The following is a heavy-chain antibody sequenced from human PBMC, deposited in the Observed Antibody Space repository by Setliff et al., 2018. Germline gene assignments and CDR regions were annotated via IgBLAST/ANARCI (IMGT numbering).Heavy chain of an antibody. V-gene: IGHV3-30*03. CDR3: ARDPNGDYVGAFDP. CDR1: GFNFGAYV. CDR2: LSYDTTKE. D-gene: IGHD4-17*01. J-gene: IGHJ5*02. Sequence: GGSLRLSCTTSGFNFGAYVMHWVRQAPGKGLEWVAILSYDTTKEYYADSVKGRFTISRDNSGNTLYLLMNNLRGEDTASYYCARDPNGDYVGAFDPWGQGVLVTVSS.